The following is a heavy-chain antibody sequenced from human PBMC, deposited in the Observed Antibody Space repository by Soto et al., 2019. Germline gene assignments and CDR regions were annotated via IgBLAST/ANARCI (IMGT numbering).Heavy chain of an antibody. J-gene: IGHJ6*02. Sequence: QLQLQESGSGLVKPSQTLSLTCAVSGGSISSGGYSWSWVRQPPGKGLEWIGYIYHSGSTYYNPSRKSRVTISVDRSKNQFSLQLSSVPAADTAVYYCAGGRGSSLDVWGQGTTVPVSS. D-gene: IGHD3-10*01. CDR1: GGSISSGGYS. V-gene: IGHV4-30-2*01. CDR3: AGGRGSSLDV. CDR2: IYHSGST.